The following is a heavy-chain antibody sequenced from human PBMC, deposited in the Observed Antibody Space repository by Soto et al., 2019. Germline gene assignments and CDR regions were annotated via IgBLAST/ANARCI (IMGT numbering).Heavy chain of an antibody. CDR3: ARDLGPSSSWYDHWFDP. CDR2: IIPILGIA. J-gene: IGHJ5*02. Sequence: QVQLVQSGAEVKKPGSSVKVSCKASGGTFSSYTISWVRQAPGQGLEWMGRIIPILGIANYAQKFQGRVTITADKSTSTAYMDLSSLRSEDTAVYYCARDLGPSSSWYDHWFDPWGQGTLVTVSS. D-gene: IGHD6-13*01. V-gene: IGHV1-69*08. CDR1: GGTFSSYT.